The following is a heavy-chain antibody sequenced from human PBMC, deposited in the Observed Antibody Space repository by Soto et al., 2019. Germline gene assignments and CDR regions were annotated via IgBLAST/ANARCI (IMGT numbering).Heavy chain of an antibody. Sequence: SVKVSCKASGGTFSSYAISWVRQAPGQGLEWTGGIIPIFGTANYAQKFQGRVTITADESTSTAYMELSSLRSEDTAVYYCGIAVAGAFDYWGQGTLVTVSS. CDR1: GGTFSSYA. D-gene: IGHD6-19*01. V-gene: IGHV1-69*13. CDR3: GIAVAGAFDY. CDR2: IIPIFGTA. J-gene: IGHJ4*02.